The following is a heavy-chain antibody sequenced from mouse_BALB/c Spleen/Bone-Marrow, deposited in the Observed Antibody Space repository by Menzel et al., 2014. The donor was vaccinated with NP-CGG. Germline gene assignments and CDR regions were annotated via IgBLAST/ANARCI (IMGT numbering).Heavy chain of an antibody. V-gene: IGHV1S137*01. CDR3: ARSGKVRNAMDY. CDR1: GYTFTDYA. CDR2: ISSYYGDA. J-gene: IGHJ4*01. D-gene: IGHD2-14*01. Sequence: QVHVKQSGAELVRPGVSVKISCKGSGYTFTDYAIHWVRQSHAKSLEWIGLISSYYGDASYNQKFKGKATTTVDKSSSTAYMDLARLTSEDSAFYYCARSGKVRNAMDYWGQGTSGTGSS.